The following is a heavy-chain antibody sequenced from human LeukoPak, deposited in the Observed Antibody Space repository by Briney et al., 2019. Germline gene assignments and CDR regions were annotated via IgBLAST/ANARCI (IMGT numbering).Heavy chain of an antibody. CDR3: ASKMAIDY. CDR2: ISSTSSYI. V-gene: IGHV3-21*01. CDR1: GFTFSSYT. J-gene: IGHJ4*02. D-gene: IGHD5-24*01. Sequence: GGSLRLSCAASGFTFSSYTMNWVRQAPGKGLEWVSSISSTSSYIYYADSVKGRFTISRDNAENSLPLQMNSLRAEDTAVYYCASKMAIDYWGQGTLVTVSS.